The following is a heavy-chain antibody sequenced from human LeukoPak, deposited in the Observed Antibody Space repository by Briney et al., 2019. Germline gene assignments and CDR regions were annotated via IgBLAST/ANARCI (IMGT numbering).Heavy chain of an antibody. J-gene: IGHJ4*02. Sequence: GASVKVSCKASGYTFTSYGISWVRQAPGQGLEWMGWISAYNGNTNYAQKLQGRVTMTTDTSTSTAYMELRSLRSDDTAVYYCARWKYYYGSGSYLGYWGQGTLVAVSS. D-gene: IGHD3-10*01. CDR1: GYTFTSYG. V-gene: IGHV1-18*01. CDR2: ISAYNGNT. CDR3: ARWKYYYGSGSYLGY.